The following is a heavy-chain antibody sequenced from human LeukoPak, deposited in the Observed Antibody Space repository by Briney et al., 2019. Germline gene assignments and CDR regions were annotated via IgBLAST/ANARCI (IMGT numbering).Heavy chain of an antibody. V-gene: IGHV3-7*04. CDR2: IKEDGSEK. CDR3: ARGWNYVAY. D-gene: IGHD1-1*01. CDR1: GFTFDSYW. J-gene: IGHJ4*02. Sequence: GGSLRLSCATSGFTFDSYWMSWVRQAPGKGLEWLANIKEDGSEKYYVDSVKGRFTISRDNAKNSVYLQMNSLRAEDTAVYYCARGWNYVAYWGQGTLVTVSS.